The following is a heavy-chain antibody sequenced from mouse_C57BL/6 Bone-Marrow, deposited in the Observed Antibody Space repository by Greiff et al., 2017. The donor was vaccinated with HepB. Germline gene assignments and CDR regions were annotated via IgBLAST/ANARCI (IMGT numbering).Heavy chain of an antibody. J-gene: IGHJ4*01. CDR3: TTSYYDGYAMDY. CDR2: IDPENGDT. Sequence: VQLQQSGAELVRPGASVKLSCTASGFNIKDDYMHWVEQRPEQGLEWIGWIDPENGDTEYASKFQGKATITADTASNTAYLQLSSLTSEDTAVYYCTTSYYDGYAMDYWGQGTSVTVSS. CDR1: GFNIKDDY. V-gene: IGHV14-4*01. D-gene: IGHD1-1*01.